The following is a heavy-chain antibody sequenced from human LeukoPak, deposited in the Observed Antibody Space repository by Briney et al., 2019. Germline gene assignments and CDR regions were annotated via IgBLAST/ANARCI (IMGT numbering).Heavy chain of an antibody. D-gene: IGHD1-26*01. CDR2: INHSGNT. CDR1: GGSFSDYY. V-gene: IGHV4-34*01. Sequence: SETLSLTCAVYGGSFSDYYWSWIRQPPGKGLEWIGEINHSGNTIYNPSLKSRVTISVDTSKNQFSLRLSSVTAADTTVYYCARGAVGATAKYFQYWGQGALVTVSS. J-gene: IGHJ1*01. CDR3: ARGAVGATAKYFQY.